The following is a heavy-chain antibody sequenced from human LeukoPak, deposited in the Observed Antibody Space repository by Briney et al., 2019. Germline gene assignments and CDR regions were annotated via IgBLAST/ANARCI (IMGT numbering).Heavy chain of an antibody. V-gene: IGHV4-34*01. Sequence: SETLSLTCAVYGGSFSGYYWSWIRQPPGKGLEWIGEINHSGSTNYNPSLKSRVTISVDTSKNQFSLKLSSVTAADTAVYYCARGRSSGYTYWGQGTLVTVSS. CDR3: ARGRSSGYTY. CDR1: GGSFSGYY. J-gene: IGHJ4*02. D-gene: IGHD3-22*01. CDR2: INHSGST.